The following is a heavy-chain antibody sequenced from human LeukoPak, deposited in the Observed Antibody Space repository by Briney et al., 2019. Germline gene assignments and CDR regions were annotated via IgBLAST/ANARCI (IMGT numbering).Heavy chain of an antibody. J-gene: IGHJ4*02. V-gene: IGHV3-23*01. CDR1: GFSVSSTY. Sequence: GGSLRLSCEASGFSVSSTYMTWVRQAPGKGLEWVSAISGSGGSTYYADSVKGRFTISRDNSKNTLYLQMNSLRAEDTAVYYCAATRGYYYDSSGRPSPLFDYWGQGTLVTVSS. CDR3: AATRGYYYDSSGRPSPLFDY. D-gene: IGHD3-22*01. CDR2: ISGSGGST.